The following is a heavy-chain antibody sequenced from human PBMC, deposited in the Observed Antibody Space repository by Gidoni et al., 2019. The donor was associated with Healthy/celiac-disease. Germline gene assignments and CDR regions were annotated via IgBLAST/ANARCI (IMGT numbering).Heavy chain of an antibody. V-gene: IGHV4-59*01. D-gene: IGHD6-19*01. J-gene: IGHJ5*02. CDR2: PYDSGST. Sequence: QVQLQESGPGLVRPSETLSLTCTVSGGSISSYYWRWIRQPPGKGLEWIGYPYDSGSTNYNPPLTSRVTISVDTSKNQFSLKLSSVTAADTAVYYCARDGAVAGRLGWFDPWGQGTLVTVSS. CDR3: ARDGAVAGRLGWFDP. CDR1: GGSISSYY.